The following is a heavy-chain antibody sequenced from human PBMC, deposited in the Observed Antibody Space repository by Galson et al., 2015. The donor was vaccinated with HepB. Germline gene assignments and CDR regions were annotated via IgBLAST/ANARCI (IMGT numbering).Heavy chain of an antibody. J-gene: IGHJ3*02. D-gene: IGHD7-27*01. CDR3: ARSPWGRAFDI. V-gene: IGHV1-2*02. CDR1: GFTFTGYY. CDR2: INPNSGGT. Sequence: SVKVSCKASGFTFTGYYMHWVRQAPGQGLEWMGWINPNSGGTNYAEKFQGRVTMTRDTSISSVYMEVNRLRSDGTAVYYCARSPWGRAFDIWGKGTLVAVSS.